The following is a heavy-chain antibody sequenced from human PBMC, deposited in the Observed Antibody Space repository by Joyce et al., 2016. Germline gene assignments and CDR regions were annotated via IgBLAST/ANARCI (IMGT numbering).Heavy chain of an antibody. Sequence: QVQLVQSGAEVKKPGASVKVSCKASGYTFASHAIHWVRQAPGQRLEWMGWISAGTGNRKYLQQFQSRVAITWDRSASTVYMQLSSLRAEDTAVYYCAVVMVTALDYWGQGTLVAVSS. CDR1: GYTFASHA. CDR3: AVVMVTALDY. V-gene: IGHV1-3*01. D-gene: IGHD2-21*02. J-gene: IGHJ4*02. CDR2: ISAGTGNR.